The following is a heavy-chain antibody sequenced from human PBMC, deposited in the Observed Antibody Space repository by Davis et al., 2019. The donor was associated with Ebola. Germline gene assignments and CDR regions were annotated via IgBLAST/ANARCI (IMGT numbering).Heavy chain of an antibody. D-gene: IGHD3-16*01. J-gene: IGHJ4*02. CDR1: GGSFSGYY. V-gene: IGHV4-34*01. CDR2: INHSGST. Sequence: GSLRLSCAVYGGSFSGYYWSWIRQPPGKGLEWIGEINHSGSTNYNPSLKSRVTISVDTSKNQFSLKLSSVTAADTAVYYCARDDYVWGSYFNWGQGTLVTVSS. CDR3: ARDDYVWGSYFN.